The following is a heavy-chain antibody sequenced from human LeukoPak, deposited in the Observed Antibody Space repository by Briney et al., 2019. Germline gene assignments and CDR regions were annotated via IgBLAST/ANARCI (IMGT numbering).Heavy chain of an antibody. CDR2: VFTSGST. Sequence: SQTLSLTCTVSGGSISSGGFYWTWIRQPAGKGLEWIGRVFTSGSTNYSPSLESRVTISLDTSKSQFSLKLSSVTAADTAVYYCARDRGYSYGFLDYWGQGTLVTVSS. D-gene: IGHD5-18*01. CDR3: ARDRGYSYGFLDY. V-gene: IGHV4-61*02. CDR1: GGSISSGGFY. J-gene: IGHJ4*02.